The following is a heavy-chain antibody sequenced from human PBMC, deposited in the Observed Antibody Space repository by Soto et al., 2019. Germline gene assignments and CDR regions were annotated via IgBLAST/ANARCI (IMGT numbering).Heavy chain of an antibody. CDR1: SGSFGGYY. D-gene: IGHD6-6*01. Sequence: SETLSLTCSIYSGSFGGYYRSWIRQPPGKGLEWIGEISQSGNTSYSPSLKSRVSISIDTSKKQFSLNLASVSAADTAVYYCARAPKVSGSSQTRPDFWGQGTLVTVS. CDR2: ISQSGNT. V-gene: IGHV4-34*01. CDR3: ARAPKVSGSSQTRPDF. J-gene: IGHJ4*02.